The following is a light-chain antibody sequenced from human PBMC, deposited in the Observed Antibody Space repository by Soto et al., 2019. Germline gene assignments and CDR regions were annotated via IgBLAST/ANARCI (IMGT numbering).Light chain of an antibody. CDR1: QSLLYGAGYMY. Sequence: DIVMTQSPLSLPVTPGEPASISCRSSQSLLYGAGYMYLDWYLQKPGQPPQLLIFLGSNRASGVPDRISGSVSGTDFTLKISRVETEDVGIYCCMQTLQTPYTFGQGTKLEIK. CDR2: LGS. J-gene: IGKJ2*01. V-gene: IGKV2-28*01. CDR3: MQTLQTPYT.